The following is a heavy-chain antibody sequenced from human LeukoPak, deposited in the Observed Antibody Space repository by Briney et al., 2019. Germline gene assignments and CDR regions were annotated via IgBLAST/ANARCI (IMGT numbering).Heavy chain of an antibody. CDR2: IYNSGST. CDR1: GGSISSYF. CDR3: ARHREGATSFDY. J-gene: IGHJ4*02. Sequence: SETLSLTGTVSGGSISSYFWSWIRQPPGKGLEWIGYIYNSGSTNYNPSLKSRVTISVDTSKNQFSLKLSSVTAADTAVYYCARHREGATSFDYWGQGTLVTVSS. D-gene: IGHD1-26*01. V-gene: IGHV4-59*08.